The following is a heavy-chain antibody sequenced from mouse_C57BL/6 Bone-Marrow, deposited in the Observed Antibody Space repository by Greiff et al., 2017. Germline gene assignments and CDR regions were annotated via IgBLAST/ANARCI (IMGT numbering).Heavy chain of an antibody. Sequence: EVQLKESGGGLVKPGGSLKLSCAASGFTFSSYAMSWVRQTPEKRLEWVATISDGGSYTYYPDNVKGRFTISRDNAKNNLYLQMSHLKSEDTAMYYCARGKLGRYYAMDYWGQGTSVTVSS. CDR1: GFTFSSYA. CDR2: ISDGGSYT. J-gene: IGHJ4*01. CDR3: ARGKLGRYYAMDY. D-gene: IGHD4-1*01. V-gene: IGHV5-4*01.